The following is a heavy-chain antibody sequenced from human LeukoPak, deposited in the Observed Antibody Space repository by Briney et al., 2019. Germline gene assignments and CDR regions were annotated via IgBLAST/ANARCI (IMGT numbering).Heavy chain of an antibody. D-gene: IGHD3-10*01. J-gene: IGHJ6*03. Sequence: GSLRLSCTASEFTFSNYAMSWVRQAPGKGREWVSTINNSGATTYYADSVKGRFTISRDNSKNTLYLQMNSLRAEDTAVYYCAKIWFGLNVYYYMGVWGKGTTVTVSS. CDR1: EFTFSNYA. V-gene: IGHV3-23*01. CDR3: AKIWFGLNVYYYMGV. CDR2: INNSGATT.